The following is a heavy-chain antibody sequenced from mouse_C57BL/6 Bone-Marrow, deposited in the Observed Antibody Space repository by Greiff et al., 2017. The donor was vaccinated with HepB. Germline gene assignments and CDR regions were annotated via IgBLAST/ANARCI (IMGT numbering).Heavy chain of an antibody. CDR2: IWRGGST. Sequence: QVQLQQSGPGLVQPSQSLSITCTVSGFSLTSYGVHWVRQSPGKGLEWLGVIWRGGSTDYNAAFMSRLSITKDNSKSQVFFKMNSLQADDTAIYYCAKEGVTTGVARGNYAMDYWGQGTSVTVSS. V-gene: IGHV2-5*01. J-gene: IGHJ4*01. CDR1: GFSLTSYG. CDR3: AKEGVTTGVARGNYAMDY. D-gene: IGHD1-1*01.